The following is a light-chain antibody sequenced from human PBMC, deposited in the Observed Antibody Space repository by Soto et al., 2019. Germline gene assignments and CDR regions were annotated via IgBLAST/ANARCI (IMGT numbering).Light chain of an antibody. V-gene: IGKV1-5*03. Sequence: DIQMTQSPSTLSASVGDRVTITCRASQSISSWLAWYQQKPGKAPKLLIYKTSSLESGVPSRFSGSGSGTEFTLTISSLQPDDFATYYCQLYSSYSPYPFGQGTKLEIK. CDR2: KTS. CDR3: QLYSSYSPYP. J-gene: IGKJ2*01. CDR1: QSISSW.